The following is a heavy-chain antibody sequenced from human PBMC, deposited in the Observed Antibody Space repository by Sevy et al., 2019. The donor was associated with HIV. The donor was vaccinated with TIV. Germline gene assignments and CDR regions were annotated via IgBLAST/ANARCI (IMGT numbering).Heavy chain of an antibody. J-gene: IGHJ6*02. D-gene: IGHD3-22*01. Sequence: GGSLRLSCAVSGFTFNTYNMNWVRQAPGKGLEWVSYISYTSTTIYYADSVRGRFTISRDNAKNTLYLQMNSLRDEDTAVYYCASSDATSRFGYDYFAMDFWGQGTSVTVSS. V-gene: IGHV3-48*02. CDR1: GFTFNTYN. CDR2: ISYTSTTI. CDR3: ASSDATSRFGYDYFAMDF.